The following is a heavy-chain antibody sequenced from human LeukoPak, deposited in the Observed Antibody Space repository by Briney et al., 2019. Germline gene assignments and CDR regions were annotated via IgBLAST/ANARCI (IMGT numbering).Heavy chain of an antibody. J-gene: IGHJ4*02. CDR1: GFTFSSYA. CDR3: ARGPKRWLQPYYFDY. D-gene: IGHD5-24*01. CDR2: ISYDGSNK. Sequence: GGSLRLSCAASGFTFSSYAMHWARQAPGMGLEWVAVISYDGSNKYYADSVKGRFTISRDNSKNTLYLQMNSLRAEDTAVYYCARGPKRWLQPYYFDYWGQGTLVTVSS. V-gene: IGHV3-30*04.